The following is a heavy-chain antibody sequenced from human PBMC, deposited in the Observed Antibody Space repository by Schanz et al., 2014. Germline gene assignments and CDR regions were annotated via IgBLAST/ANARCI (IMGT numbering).Heavy chain of an antibody. D-gene: IGHD1-1*01. J-gene: IGHJ5*02. CDR3: TRDVRLDRRGNWFDP. CDR1: GFTFSSYA. V-gene: IGHV3-23*01. CDR2: IGVDGTTT. Sequence: VHLLESGGGLVQPGGSLRLSCAASGFTFSSYAMSWVRQAPGKGLEWVSVIGVDGTTTYYADSVKGRFTISRDNSKNTLYLQMNSLRAEDTAVYYCTRDVRLDRRGNWFDPWGQGTLVTVSS.